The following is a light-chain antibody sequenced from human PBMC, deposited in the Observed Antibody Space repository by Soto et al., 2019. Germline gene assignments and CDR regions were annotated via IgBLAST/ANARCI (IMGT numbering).Light chain of an antibody. V-gene: IGLV1-40*01. J-gene: IGLJ2*01. CDR1: SSNVGAGYD. Sequence: QSVLTQPPSVSGAPGQRVTISCTGSSSNVGAGYDVHWYQQLPGTAPKLLIYGNSTRPSGVPDRFSGSKSGTSASLAITWLEAEDEADYHCQSYESSLSGVVFGGGTKLTVL. CDR3: QSYESSLSGVV. CDR2: GNS.